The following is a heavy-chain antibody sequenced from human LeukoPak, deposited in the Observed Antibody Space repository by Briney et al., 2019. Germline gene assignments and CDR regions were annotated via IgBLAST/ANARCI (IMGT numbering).Heavy chain of an antibody. CDR2: IIPIFGTA. J-gene: IGHJ4*02. CDR1: GYTFTNYA. CDR3: ARGRHDYGGNSGLDY. V-gene: IGHV1-69*13. Sequence: SVKVSCKASGYTFTNYAISWVRQAPGQGLEWMGGIIPIFGTANYAQKFQGSVTITADESTSTAYMELSSLRSEDTAVYYCARGRHDYGGNSGLDYWGQGTLVTVSS. D-gene: IGHD4-23*01.